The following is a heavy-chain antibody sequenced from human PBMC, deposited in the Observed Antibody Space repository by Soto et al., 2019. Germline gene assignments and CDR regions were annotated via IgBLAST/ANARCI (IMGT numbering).Heavy chain of an antibody. Sequence: SETLSLTCTVSGGSISSYYWSWIRQPPGKGLEWIGYIYYSGSTNYNPSLKSRVTISVDTSKNQFSLKLSSVTAADTAVYYCARRNAPDHCARMDVSAQGNTVTVS. V-gene: IGHV4-59*01. CDR2: IYYSGST. CDR3: ARRNAPDHCARMDV. D-gene: IGHD2-21*02. CDR1: GGSISSYY. J-gene: IGHJ6*02.